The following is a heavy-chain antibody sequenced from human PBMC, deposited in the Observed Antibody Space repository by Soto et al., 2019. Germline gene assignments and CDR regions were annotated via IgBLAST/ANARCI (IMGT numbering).Heavy chain of an antibody. CDR1: GFTFSSYA. Sequence: GGSLRLSCAASGFTFSSYAMSWVRQAPGKGLEWVSAISGSGGSTYYADSVKGRFTISRDNSKNTLYLQMNSLRAEDTAVYYCAKSPYGDYGGGYYYYYMDVWGKGTTVTVSS. CDR2: ISGSGGST. D-gene: IGHD4-17*01. J-gene: IGHJ6*03. V-gene: IGHV3-23*01. CDR3: AKSPYGDYGGGYYYYYMDV.